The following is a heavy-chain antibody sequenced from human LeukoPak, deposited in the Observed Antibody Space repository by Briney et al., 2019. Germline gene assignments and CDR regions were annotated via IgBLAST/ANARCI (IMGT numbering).Heavy chain of an antibody. CDR1: GYTFTSYY. Sequence: ASVTVSCKASGYTFTSYYMHWVRQAPGQGLEWMGIINPSGGSTSYAQKFQGRVTMTRDMSTSTVYMELSSLRSEDTAVYYCARQTPTYGDYVCDYWGQGTLVTVPS. V-gene: IGHV1-46*01. J-gene: IGHJ4*02. D-gene: IGHD4-17*01. CDR2: INPSGGST. CDR3: ARQTPTYGDYVCDY.